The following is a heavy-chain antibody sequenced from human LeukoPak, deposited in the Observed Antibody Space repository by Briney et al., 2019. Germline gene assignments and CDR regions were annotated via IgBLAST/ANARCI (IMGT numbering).Heavy chain of an antibody. D-gene: IGHD2-8*01. V-gene: IGHV4-59*08. CDR2: THYTGNT. CDR3: AKWSSTLKAFDF. J-gene: IGHJ4*02. CDR1: GDSINNYY. Sequence: SETLSLTCSVSGDSINNYYWNCIRHPPGKELEWIAYTHYTGNTKSNPSLKSRVTTSVDTSQSQFSLKLSSVTAADTAVYYCAKWSSTLKAFDFWGQGILVIVSS.